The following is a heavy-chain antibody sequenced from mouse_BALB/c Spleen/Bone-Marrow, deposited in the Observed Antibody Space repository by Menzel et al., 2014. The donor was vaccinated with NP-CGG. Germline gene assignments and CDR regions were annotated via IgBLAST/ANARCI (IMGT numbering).Heavy chain of an antibody. D-gene: IGHD4-1*01. J-gene: IGHJ3*01. Sequence: QVQLQQSGAELAKPGASVKMSCKVSDYTFTSYWIHWVKQRPGQGLEWIGYIDPRIAYTEYSQKFKDKATLTADKSSSTAYMQLSSLTSEDSAVYYCARYWDAYWGQGTLVTVSA. CDR1: DYTFTSYW. CDR2: IDPRIAYT. CDR3: ARYWDAY. V-gene: IGHV1-7*01.